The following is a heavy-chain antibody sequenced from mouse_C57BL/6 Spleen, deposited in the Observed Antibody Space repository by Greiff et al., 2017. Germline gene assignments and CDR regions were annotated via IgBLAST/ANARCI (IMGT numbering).Heavy chain of an antibody. J-gene: IGHJ3*01. CDR1: GYSITSGYY. V-gene: IGHV3-6*01. CDR3: ARDDTTSGFAY. Sequence: EVKLEESGPGLVKPSQSLSLTCSVTGYSITSGYYWNWIRQFPGNKLEWMGYISYDGSNNYNPSLKNRISITRDTSKNQFFLKLNSVTTEYTATYYCARDDTTSGFAYWGQGTLVTVSA. CDR2: ISYDGSN. D-gene: IGHD1-1*01.